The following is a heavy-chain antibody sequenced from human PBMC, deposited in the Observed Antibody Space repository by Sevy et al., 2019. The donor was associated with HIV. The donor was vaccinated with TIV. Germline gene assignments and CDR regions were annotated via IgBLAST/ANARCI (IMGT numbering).Heavy chain of an antibody. CDR1: GFSFRRYA. CDR3: ARDGGGDYFDY. D-gene: IGHD3-10*01. CDR2: ISYDGRNE. Sequence: GGSLRLSCEASGFSFRRYAMHWVRQAPGKGLEWLTVISYDGRNEYYVDSVKDRFTISRDNSKNTLYLQMNSLRPEDTAIYYYARDGGGDYFDYWGQGTLVTVSS. V-gene: IGHV3-30*04. J-gene: IGHJ4*02.